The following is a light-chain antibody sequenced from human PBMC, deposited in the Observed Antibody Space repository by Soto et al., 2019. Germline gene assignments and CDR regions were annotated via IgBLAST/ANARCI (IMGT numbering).Light chain of an antibody. J-gene: IGLJ1*01. Sequence: QSALTQSSSASASLGSSVKLTCTLSSGHSSYIIAWHQQQPGKAPRYLMKLEGSGSYNKGSGVPDRFSGSSSGADRYLTISNLQSEDEADYYCETWDSNTRVFGTGTKVTVL. CDR2: LEGSGSY. CDR3: ETWDSNTRV. V-gene: IGLV4-60*03. CDR1: SGHSSYI.